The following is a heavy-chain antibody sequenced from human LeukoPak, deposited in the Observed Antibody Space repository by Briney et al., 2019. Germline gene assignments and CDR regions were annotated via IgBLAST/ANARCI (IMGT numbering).Heavy chain of an antibody. V-gene: IGHV4-34*01. D-gene: IGHD3-3*01. CDR2: INHSGST. CDR1: GGSFSGYY. Sequence: SETLSLTCAVYGGSFSGYYWIWLRQPPGKGLEGIGEINHSGSTNYNPSLRSRVTISVDTSNNQFSLKVSSVTAADTAVYYCARCNTYYDFWSSVNWFDPWGQGTLVTVSS. J-gene: IGHJ5*02. CDR3: ARCNTYYDFWSSVNWFDP.